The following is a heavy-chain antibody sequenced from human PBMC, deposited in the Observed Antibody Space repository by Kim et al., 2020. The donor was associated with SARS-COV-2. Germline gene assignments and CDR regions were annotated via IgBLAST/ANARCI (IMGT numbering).Heavy chain of an antibody. CDR2: T. Sequence: TNCAQKIQGRVTMTRDTSTRTIYMELSSLRSEETAVYYCTRYSGWNPFDYWGQGTLVTVSS. J-gene: IGHJ4*02. CDR3: TRYSGWNPFDY. D-gene: IGHD1-26*01. V-gene: IGHV1-46*01.